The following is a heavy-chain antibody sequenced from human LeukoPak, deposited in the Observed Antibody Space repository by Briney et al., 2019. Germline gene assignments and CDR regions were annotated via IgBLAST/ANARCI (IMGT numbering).Heavy chain of an antibody. D-gene: IGHD6-25*01. Sequence: ASVKVSCKASGGTFSSYAISWVRQAPGQGLEWMGGIIPIFGTANYAQKFQGRVTITADESTSTAYMELSSLRSEDTAVYYCARTNNGGSGAFDIWGQGTMVTVSS. CDR3: ARTNNGGSGAFDI. CDR1: GGTFSSYA. J-gene: IGHJ3*02. CDR2: IIPIFGTA. V-gene: IGHV1-69*01.